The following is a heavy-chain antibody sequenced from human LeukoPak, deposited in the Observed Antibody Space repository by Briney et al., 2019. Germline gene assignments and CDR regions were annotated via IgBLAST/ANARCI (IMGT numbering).Heavy chain of an antibody. D-gene: IGHD3-22*01. CDR3: AREGPYDSSGYYYDY. CDR1: GFRFDDYG. V-gene: IGHV3-21*01. CDR2: ISSSSSYI. Sequence: GGSLRLSCVASGFRFDDYGMSWVRQAPGKGLEWVSSISSSSSYIYYADSVKGRFTISRDNAKNSLYLQMNSLRAEDTAVYYCAREGPYDSSGYYYDYWGQGTPVTVSS. J-gene: IGHJ4*02.